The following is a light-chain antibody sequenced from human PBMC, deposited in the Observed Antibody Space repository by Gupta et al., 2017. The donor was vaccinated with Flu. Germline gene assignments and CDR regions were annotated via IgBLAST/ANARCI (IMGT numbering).Light chain of an antibody. V-gene: IGKV1-33*01. CDR2: DAS. J-gene: IGKJ4*01. CDR3: QQYDNLPPLT. CDR1: QDIKDY. Sequence: DRVTITCQARQDIKDYLNWYQQRPGKAPKLLIYDASNLETGVPSRFSGSGSGTHFTFTISSLQPEDVATYYCQQYDNLPPLTFGGGT.